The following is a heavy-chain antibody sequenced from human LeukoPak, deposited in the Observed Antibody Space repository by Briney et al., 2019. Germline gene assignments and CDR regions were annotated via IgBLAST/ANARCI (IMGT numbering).Heavy chain of an antibody. CDR3: ARLLYSYGSGGHDTCDM. D-gene: IGHD5-18*01. J-gene: IGHJ3*02. CDR2: IYYSGTT. Sequence: SETLSLTCSVFSIPLYQLHCILIRQPPGKGLEWMGFIYYSGTTRYKPSLQSRVTIQADPSKNQFPLKLTSVTAADTPVNFCARLLYSYGSGGHDTCDMWGQGTMVTVSS. V-gene: IGHV4-59*01. CDR1: IPLYQLH.